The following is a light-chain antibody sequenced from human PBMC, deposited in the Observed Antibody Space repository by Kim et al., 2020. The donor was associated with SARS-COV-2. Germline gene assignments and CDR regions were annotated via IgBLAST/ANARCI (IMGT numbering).Light chain of an antibody. J-gene: IGKJ2*01. CDR3: QQYNSYPYT. Sequence: DIQMTQSTSTLSASVGDRVTITCRASQSISSWLAWYQQKPGKAPKLLIYDASSLEIGVPSRFSGSGSGTEFTLTVSSLQPDDFATYYCQQYNSYPYTFGQGTNLEI. CDR1: QSISSW. V-gene: IGKV1-5*01. CDR2: DAS.